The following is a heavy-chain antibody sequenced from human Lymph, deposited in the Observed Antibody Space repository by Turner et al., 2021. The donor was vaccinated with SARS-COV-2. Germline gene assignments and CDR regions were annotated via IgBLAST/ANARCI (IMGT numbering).Heavy chain of an antibody. CDR1: GFNFNNYP. D-gene: IGHD3-10*01. CDR3: ARDSSGSGTLDY. J-gene: IGHJ4*02. V-gene: IGHV3-30-3*01. CDR2: ISYDGSNK. Sequence: QVQLVASGGGVVQPGRSLRLPCAASGFNFNNYPMHWVRQAPGKGLEWVAVISYDGSNKDYADSVKGRFTISRDNSKNTLYLQMNSLRAEDTAVYYCARDSSGSGTLDYWGQGTLVTVSS.